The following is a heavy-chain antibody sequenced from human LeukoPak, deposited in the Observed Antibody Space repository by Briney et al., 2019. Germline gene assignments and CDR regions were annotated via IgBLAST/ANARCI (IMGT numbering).Heavy chain of an antibody. CDR2: IYSRGDT. J-gene: IGHJ4*02. CDR3: ASSKDIVLMVYAFDY. D-gene: IGHD2-8*01. CDR1: EFIVSINY. Sequence: PGGSLRLSCAASEFIVSINYMTWVRQAPGKGLEWVSLIYSRGDTKYADSVKGRFTISRDNAKNTLYLQMNSLRAEDTAVYYCASSKDIVLMVYAFDYWGQGTLVTVSS. V-gene: IGHV3-66*03.